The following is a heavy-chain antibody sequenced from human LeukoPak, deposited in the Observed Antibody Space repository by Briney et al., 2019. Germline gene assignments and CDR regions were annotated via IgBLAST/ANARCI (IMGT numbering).Heavy chain of an antibody. CDR1: GNYW. Sequence: GGSLRLSCAASGNYWMHWVRQVPGKGLVWVSHINSDGSWTSYADSVKGRFTISKDNAKNTVYLQMNSLRAEGTAVYYCVSFYETYWGRGTLVTVSS. CDR3: VSFYETY. J-gene: IGHJ4*02. V-gene: IGHV3-74*01. CDR2: INSDGSWT. D-gene: IGHD2/OR15-2a*01.